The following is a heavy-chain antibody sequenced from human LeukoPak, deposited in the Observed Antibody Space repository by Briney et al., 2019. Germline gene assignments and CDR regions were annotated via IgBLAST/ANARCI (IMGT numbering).Heavy chain of an antibody. CDR2: IVVGSGNT. Sequence: ASVKVSCKPSGFTFTSSAMQWVRQARGQRLERIGWIVVGSGNTNYAQKFQERVTITRDMSTSTAYMELSSLRSEDTAVFYCAANYGDSFNFVYWGQGTLVTVSS. D-gene: IGHD4-17*01. CDR1: GFTFTSSA. CDR3: AANYGDSFNFVY. V-gene: IGHV1-58*02. J-gene: IGHJ4*02.